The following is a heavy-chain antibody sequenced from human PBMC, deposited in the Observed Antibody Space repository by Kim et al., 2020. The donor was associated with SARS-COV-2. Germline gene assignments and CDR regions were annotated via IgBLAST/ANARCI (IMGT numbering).Heavy chain of an antibody. CDR1: GFTFSSYS. CDR3: ARVSSSWYGGLFYYYYGMDV. J-gene: IGHJ6*02. Sequence: GGSLRLSCAASGFTFSSYSMNWVRQAPGKGLEWVSSISSSSSYIYYADSVKGRFTISRDNAKNSLYLQMNSLRAEDTAVYYCARVSSSWYGGLFYYYYGMDVWGQGTTVTVSS. D-gene: IGHD6-13*01. V-gene: IGHV3-21*01. CDR2: ISSSSSYI.